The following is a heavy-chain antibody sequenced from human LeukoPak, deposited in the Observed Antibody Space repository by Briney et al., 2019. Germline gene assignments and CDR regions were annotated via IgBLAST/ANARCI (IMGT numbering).Heavy chain of an antibody. CDR1: GYTFTGYY. V-gene: IGHV1-69*13. D-gene: IGHD5-24*01. CDR3: ATGRAEEMATILDY. CDR2: IIPIFGTA. J-gene: IGHJ4*02. Sequence: ASVKVSCKASGYTFTGYYMHWVRQAPGQGLEWMGGIIPIFGTANYAQKFQGRVTITADESTSTAYMELSSLRSEDTAVYYCATGRAEEMATILDYWGQGTLVTVSS.